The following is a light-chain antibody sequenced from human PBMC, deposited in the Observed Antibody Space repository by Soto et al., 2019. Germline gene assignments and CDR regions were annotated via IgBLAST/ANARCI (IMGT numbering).Light chain of an antibody. CDR1: SSDVGNYNL. J-gene: IGLJ3*02. CDR2: EDN. V-gene: IGLV2-23*01. CDR3: CSYARSTSWV. Sequence: QSALIQPASVSASPGQSISISCTGTSSDVGNYNLVSWYQHHPGKAPRLIISEDNKRPSGISNRFSGAKSGNTASLTISGLQAEDEGDYYCCSYARSTSWVFGGGTKLTVL.